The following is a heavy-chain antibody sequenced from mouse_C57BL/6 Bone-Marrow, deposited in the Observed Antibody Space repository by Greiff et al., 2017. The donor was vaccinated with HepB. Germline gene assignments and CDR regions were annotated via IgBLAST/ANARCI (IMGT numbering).Heavy chain of an antibody. V-gene: IGHV1-53*01. CDR2: INPSNGGT. CDR1: GYTFTSYW. J-gene: IGHJ4*01. D-gene: IGHD2-3*01. Sequence: QVQLQQPGTELVKPGASMKLSCKASGYTFTSYWMHWVKQRPGQGLEWIGNINPSNGGTNYNEKFKSKATLTVDKSSSTAYMQLSSLTSEDSAVYYCARYWLLRDYAMDYWGQGTSVTVSS. CDR3: ARYWLLRDYAMDY.